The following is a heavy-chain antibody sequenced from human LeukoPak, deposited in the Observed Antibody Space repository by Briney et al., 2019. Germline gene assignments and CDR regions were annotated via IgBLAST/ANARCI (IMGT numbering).Heavy chain of an antibody. Sequence: ASVKVSCKASGYIFTGYYMHWVRQAPGQGLEWMGIISPTGDSTDYAQKFQDRVTMTRDTSTSTVYMELSSLRSEDTAVYYCVRADDQCFDYWGQGTLVTVSS. V-gene: IGHV1-46*01. CDR1: GYIFTGYY. CDR3: VRADDQCFDY. J-gene: IGHJ4*02. CDR2: ISPTGDST.